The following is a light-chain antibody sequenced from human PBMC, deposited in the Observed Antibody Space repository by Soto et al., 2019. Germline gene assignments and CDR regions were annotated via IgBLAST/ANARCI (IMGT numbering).Light chain of an antibody. CDR1: NSDGGGYNY. V-gene: IGLV2-14*01. CDR3: CSYTSSSTPNYV. J-gene: IGLJ1*01. Sequence: QPALNQPASLPGAPRQSIPIPCTGKNSDGGGYNYVSWYQQHPGKAPKLMIYDVSDRPSGVSNRLSGSKSGNTASLTISGLQAEDEADYYCCSYTSSSTPNYVFGIGTKVTVL. CDR2: DVS.